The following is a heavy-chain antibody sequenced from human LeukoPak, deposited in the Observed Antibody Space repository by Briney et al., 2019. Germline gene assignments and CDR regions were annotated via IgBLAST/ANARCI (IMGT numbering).Heavy chain of an antibody. V-gene: IGHV4-4*02. CDR2: IYHSGST. D-gene: IGHD3-9*01. CDR1: GGSISSGNW. Sequence: SGTLSLTCAVSGGSISSGNWWSWVRQPPGKGLEWIGQIYHSGSTNYNPSLKSRVTISADTSKNQFSLKLSSVTAADTAVYYCAKLLTGWYSFDYWGQGTLVTVSS. J-gene: IGHJ4*02. CDR3: AKLLTGWYSFDY.